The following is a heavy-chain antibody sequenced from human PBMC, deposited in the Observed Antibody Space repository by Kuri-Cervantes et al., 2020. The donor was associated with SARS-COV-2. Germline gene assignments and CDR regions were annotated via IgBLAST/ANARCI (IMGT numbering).Heavy chain of an antibody. D-gene: IGHD1-26*01. CDR3: ARESGSYPENWFDP. Sequence: GESLKISCKASGYTFTSYAMHWVRQAPGQRLEWMGWINAGNGNTKYSQKFQGRVTITRDTSASTAYMELSSLRSEDTAVYYCARESGSYPENWFDPWGQGTLVTVSS. V-gene: IGHV1-3*01. J-gene: IGHJ5*02. CDR1: GYTFTSYA. CDR2: INAGNGNT.